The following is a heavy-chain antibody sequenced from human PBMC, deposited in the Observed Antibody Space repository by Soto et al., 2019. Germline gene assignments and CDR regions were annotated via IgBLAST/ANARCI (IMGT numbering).Heavy chain of an antibody. CDR3: ASSAYGSGRSNWFDP. J-gene: IGHJ5*02. CDR1: GGSISSSSYY. V-gene: IGHV4-39*01. Sequence: SETLSLTCTVSGGSISSSSYYWGWIRQPPGKGLEWIGSIYYSGSTYYNPSLKSRVTISVDTSKNQFSLKLSSVTAADTAVYYCASSAYGSGRSNWFDPWGQGTLVTVSS. D-gene: IGHD3-10*01. CDR2: IYYSGST.